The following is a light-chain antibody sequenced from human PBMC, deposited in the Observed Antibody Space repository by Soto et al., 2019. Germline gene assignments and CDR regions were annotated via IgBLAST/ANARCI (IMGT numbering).Light chain of an antibody. CDR2: EVS. J-gene: IGLJ3*02. V-gene: IGLV2-14*01. CDR1: SSDVGGYNY. Sequence: QSALTQPASVSGSPGQSITISCTGTSSDVGGYNYVSWYQQHPGKAPKLVIYEVSNRPSGVSNRFSGSKSGNTASLTISGLQAEDEADYYCSSYTGSSTWVFGGGTKLTVL. CDR3: SSYTGSSTWV.